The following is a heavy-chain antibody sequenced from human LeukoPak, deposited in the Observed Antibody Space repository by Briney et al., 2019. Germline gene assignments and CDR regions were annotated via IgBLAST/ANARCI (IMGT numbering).Heavy chain of an antibody. CDR1: GFSFNNYA. J-gene: IGHJ5*02. CDR3: AKCRVETYSSGWCNWLDP. V-gene: IGHV3-23*01. D-gene: IGHD6-19*01. CDR2: ISTTGGST. Sequence: GGSLRLSCAASGFSFNNYAMSWVRQAPGKGLEWVSAISTTGGSTYYADSVKGRFTISRDNSKNTLSLQMDSLRVEDTAVYYCAKCRVETYSSGWCNWLDPWGQGTQVTVSS.